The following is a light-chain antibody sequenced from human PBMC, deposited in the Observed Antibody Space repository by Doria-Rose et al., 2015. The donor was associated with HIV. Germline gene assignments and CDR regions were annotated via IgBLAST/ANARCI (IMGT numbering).Light chain of an antibody. V-gene: IGKV1-27*01. CDR2: AAS. CDR1: QGIRNS. J-gene: IGKJ1*01. Sequence: LPYSVGDRVTIPCGASQGIRNSLAWYQQKPGTVPKLLICAASTLRSGVPSRFSGSGSGTDFTLAISSLQPEDVATYYCQKYDSAPWTFGQGTKVEI. CDR3: QKYDSAPWT.